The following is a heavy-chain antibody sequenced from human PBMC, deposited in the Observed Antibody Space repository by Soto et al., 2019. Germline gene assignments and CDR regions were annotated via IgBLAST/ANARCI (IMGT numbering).Heavy chain of an antibody. CDR1: GYSFTTYW. Sequence: GESLKISCKGSGYSFTTYWIGWVRQMPGKGLEWMGIIYPGDSDTRYSPSFQGQVTISADKSISTAYLQWSSLKASDTAMYYCARRDVNIVPTGLHYFDYWGQGTLVTVSS. J-gene: IGHJ4*02. D-gene: IGHD5-12*01. CDR2: IYPGDSDT. V-gene: IGHV5-51*01. CDR3: ARRDVNIVPTGLHYFDY.